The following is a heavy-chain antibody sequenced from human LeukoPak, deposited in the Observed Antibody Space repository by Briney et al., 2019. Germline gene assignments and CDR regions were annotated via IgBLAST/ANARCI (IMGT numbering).Heavy chain of an antibody. Sequence: SETLSLTCTVSGSSISSGGYYWSWIRQHPGKGLEWIGYIYYSGSTYYNPSLKSRVTISVDTSKNQFSLKLSSVTAADTAVYYCARAPQYGIDYWGQGTLVTVSS. J-gene: IGHJ4*02. CDR1: GSSISSGGYY. D-gene: IGHD1-14*01. V-gene: IGHV4-31*03. CDR2: IYYSGST. CDR3: ARAPQYGIDY.